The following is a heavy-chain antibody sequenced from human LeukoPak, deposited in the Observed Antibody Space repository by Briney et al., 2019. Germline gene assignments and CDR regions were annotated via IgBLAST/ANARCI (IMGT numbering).Heavy chain of an antibody. J-gene: IGHJ3*02. V-gene: IGHV1-2*02. CDR1: GYTFTAYY. Sequence: ASVKVSCKASGYTFTAYYMHWVRQAPGQGLEWMGWINPNSGDTNYAQKFQGRVTMTRDTSITTAYMELSRLRSDDTAVYYCVRDGAFDIWGQGTMVTVSS. CDR2: INPNSGDT. CDR3: VRDGAFDI.